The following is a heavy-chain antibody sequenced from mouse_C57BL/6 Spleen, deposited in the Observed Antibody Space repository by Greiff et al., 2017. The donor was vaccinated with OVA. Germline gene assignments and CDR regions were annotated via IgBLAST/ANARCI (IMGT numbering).Heavy chain of an antibody. CDR3: ARRGNLGRFAY. Sequence: QVQLQQPGAELVRPGSSVKLSCKASGYTFTSYWMDWVKQRPGQGLEWIGNIYPSDSETHYNQKFKDKATLTVDKSSSTAYMQLSSLTSEDSAVYYCARRGNLGRFAYWGQGTLVTVSA. CDR1: GYTFTSYW. J-gene: IGHJ3*01. V-gene: IGHV1-61*01. CDR2: IYPSDSET. D-gene: IGHD4-1*01.